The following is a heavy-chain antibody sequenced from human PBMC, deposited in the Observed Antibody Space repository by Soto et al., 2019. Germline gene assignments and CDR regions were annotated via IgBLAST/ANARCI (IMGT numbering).Heavy chain of an antibody. J-gene: IGHJ4*02. D-gene: IGHD1-1*01. CDR2: MNPNSGDT. CDR1: GYTFSDHD. V-gene: IGHV1-8*01. CDR3: ARVGGNWNDDYFDY. Sequence: QVQLVQSGAEVKKPGASVKVSCKASGYTFSDHDINWVRQASGQGPEWLGWMNPNSGDTGYAQNFQGRVTMTRDNSKRTAYMELSSLRSEDTAVYYCARVGGNWNDDYFDYWGQGTLVTVSP.